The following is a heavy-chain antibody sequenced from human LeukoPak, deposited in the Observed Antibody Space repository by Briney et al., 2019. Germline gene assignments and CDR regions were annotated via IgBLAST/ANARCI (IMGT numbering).Heavy chain of an antibody. V-gene: IGHV7-4-1*02. Sequence: ASVKVSCKGGTSTNYAISWVRQAPGQGLEWMGWINTNTGNPTYAQGFTGRFVFSLDTSVSTAYLQISSLKAEDTAVYYCARASLVPAAYYYYGMDVWGQGTTVTVSS. CDR1: GTSTNYA. D-gene: IGHD2-2*01. CDR3: ARASLVPAAYYYYGMDV. J-gene: IGHJ6*02. CDR2: INTNTGNP.